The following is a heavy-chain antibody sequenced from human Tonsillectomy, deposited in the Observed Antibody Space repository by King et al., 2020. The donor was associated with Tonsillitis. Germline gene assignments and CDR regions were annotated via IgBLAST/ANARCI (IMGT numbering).Heavy chain of an antibody. V-gene: IGHV3-33*01. CDR2: IWYDGSNK. CDR3: ARGGYDFWSGYSQSFNWFDP. J-gene: IGHJ5*02. CDR1: GFTFSSYG. Sequence: HVQLVESGGGVVQPGRSLRISCAASGFTFSSYGMHWVRQAPGKGREWVAVIWYDGSNKYYADSWKGRFTISRDNSKNTLYLQMNSLRAEDTAVYYCARGGYDFWSGYSQSFNWFDPWGQGTLVTVSS. D-gene: IGHD3-3*01.